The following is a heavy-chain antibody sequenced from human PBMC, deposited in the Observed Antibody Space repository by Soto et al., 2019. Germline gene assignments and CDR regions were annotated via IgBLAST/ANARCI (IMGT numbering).Heavy chain of an antibody. CDR1: GFTFGSFA. CDR2: TSASGDRT. CDR3: VKPRVPSAILGAFDI. V-gene: IGHV3-23*01. D-gene: IGHD2-2*01. Sequence: EVQLLESGGGLVQPGGSLRLSCAASGFTFGSFAMTWVRQAPGKGLEWVSGTSASGDRTFSADSVKGRFTISRDNSKNTLFLPLSRLRAEDTAIYYCVKPRVPSAILGAFDIWGPGTMVTVSS. J-gene: IGHJ3*02.